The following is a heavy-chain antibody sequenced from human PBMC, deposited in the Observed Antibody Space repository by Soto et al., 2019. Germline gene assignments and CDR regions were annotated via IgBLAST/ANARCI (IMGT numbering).Heavy chain of an antibody. V-gene: IGHV5-51*01. J-gene: IGHJ4*02. CDR3: AKRRDSSGWIDFDY. D-gene: IGHD6-19*01. Sequence: PGESLKISCKGSGYKFTSYWIGWVRQMPGKGLEWMGIIYPGDSDTRYSPSFQGQVTISADNSISTAYLQWSSLKASDTAMYYCAKRRDSSGWIDFDYWGQGTLVTVSS. CDR2: IYPGDSDT. CDR1: GYKFTSYW.